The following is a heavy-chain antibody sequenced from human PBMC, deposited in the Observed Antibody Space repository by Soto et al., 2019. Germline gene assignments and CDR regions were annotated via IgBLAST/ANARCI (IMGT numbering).Heavy chain of an antibody. J-gene: IGHJ4*02. CDR3: ASNPVEWVEWLLLGGDAAGPYYFDY. CDR2: ISSSGSTI. Sequence: EVQLVESGGGLVQPGGSLRLSCAASGFTFSSYEMNWVRQAPGKGLEWVSYISSSGSTIYYADSVKGRFTISRDNAKNSLYLQMNSLRAEDTAVYYCASNPVEWVEWLLLGGDAAGPYYFDYWGQGTLVTVSS. D-gene: IGHD3-3*01. V-gene: IGHV3-48*03. CDR1: GFTFSSYE.